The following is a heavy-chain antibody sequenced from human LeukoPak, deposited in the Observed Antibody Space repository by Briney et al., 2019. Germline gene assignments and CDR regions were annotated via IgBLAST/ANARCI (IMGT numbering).Heavy chain of an antibody. J-gene: IGHJ5*02. V-gene: IGHV4-34*01. CDR3: ARDVVYYDSSGYVNWFDP. CDR1: GGSFSGYY. Sequence: MSSETLSLTCAVYGGSFSGYYWNWIRQSPGRGLEWIGEINHSGSTNYNPSLESRVTISVDTSKNQFSLKLSSVTAADTAVYYCARDVVYYDSSGYVNWFDPWGQGTLVTVSS. D-gene: IGHD3-22*01. CDR2: INHSGST.